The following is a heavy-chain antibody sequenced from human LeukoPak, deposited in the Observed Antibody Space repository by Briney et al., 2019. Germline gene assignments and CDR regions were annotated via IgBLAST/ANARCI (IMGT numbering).Heavy chain of an antibody. J-gene: IGHJ3*02. CDR3: TRHVTISRPYDTSDI. V-gene: IGHV4-59*08. CDR2: IYYSGGT. Sequence: SETLSLTCTVSGDSISSYYWSWIRQPPGQGLEWIGYIYYSGGTDYNPSLKSRVTISVDTSKNQFSLKLRSVTAADTAVYYCTRHVTISRPYDTSDIWGQGTMVTVSP. D-gene: IGHD3-3*02. CDR1: GDSISSYY.